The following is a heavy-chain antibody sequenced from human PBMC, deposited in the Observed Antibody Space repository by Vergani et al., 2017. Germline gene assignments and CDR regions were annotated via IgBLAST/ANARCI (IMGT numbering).Heavy chain of an antibody. V-gene: IGHV4-39*01. CDR1: GGSISSSSYY. CDR2: IYYSGRT. CDR3: ARHVTKGPSDFWSGLSKQYYMDV. Sequence: QLQLQESGPGLVKPSETLSLTCTVSGGSISSSSYYWGWIRQPPGKGLEWIGSIYYSGRTYYNPSLKSRVTISVDTSKNAFSLKLSSVTAADTALYYCARHVTKGPSDFWSGLSKQYYMDVWGKGTTVTVSS. D-gene: IGHD3-3*01. J-gene: IGHJ6*03.